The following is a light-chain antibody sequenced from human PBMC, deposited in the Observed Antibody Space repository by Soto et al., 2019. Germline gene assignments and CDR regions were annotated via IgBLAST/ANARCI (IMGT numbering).Light chain of an antibody. CDR1: QSVSSY. J-gene: IGKJ2*01. V-gene: IGKV3-11*01. CDR2: DAS. Sequence: EIVLTQSPATLSLSPGERATLSCRASQSVSSYLAWYPQKPRQAPRLLIYDASNRATGIPARFSGSGSGTDFTLTISSLEPEEFAVYYCQQRSNWPPYAFGQGTKLEL. CDR3: QQRSNWPPYA.